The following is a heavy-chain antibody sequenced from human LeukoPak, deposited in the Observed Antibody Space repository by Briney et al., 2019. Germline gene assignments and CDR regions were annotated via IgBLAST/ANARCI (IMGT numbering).Heavy chain of an antibody. CDR3: ARLPGIAVAGTSYYFDD. J-gene: IGHJ4*02. CDR1: GYSFTNYW. Sequence: GESLKISCQGSGYSFTNYWINWVRQMPGKGLEWMGRIDPTDSYTNYSPSFQGHVTISVDKSISTAYLQWSSLKASDSAIYYCARLPGIAVAGTSYYFDDWGQGTLVTVSS. D-gene: IGHD6-19*01. CDR2: IDPTDSYT. V-gene: IGHV5-10-1*01.